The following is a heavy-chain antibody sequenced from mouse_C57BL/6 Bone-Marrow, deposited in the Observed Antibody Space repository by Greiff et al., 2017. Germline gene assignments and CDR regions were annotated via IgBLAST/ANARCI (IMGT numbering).Heavy chain of an antibody. D-gene: IGHD1-1*01. Sequence: VQLQQSGAELVRPGASVTLSCKASGYTFTDYEMHWVKQTPVHGLEWIGAIDPETGGTAYNQKFKGKAILTADKSSSTAYLELLSLTSEDSAVYYCTSAIYYGSSLDYWGQGTTLTVSS. V-gene: IGHV1-15*01. CDR1: GYTFTDYE. CDR2: IDPETGGT. J-gene: IGHJ2*01. CDR3: TSAIYYGSSLDY.